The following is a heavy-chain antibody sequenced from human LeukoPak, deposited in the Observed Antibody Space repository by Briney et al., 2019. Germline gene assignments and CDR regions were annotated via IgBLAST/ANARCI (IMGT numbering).Heavy chain of an antibody. J-gene: IGHJ4*02. Sequence: PGGSLRLSCAASGFTFSTYWMSWVRQAPGKGLEWVANIKQDGSEKYYVVSVEGRFTISRDNAKNSLFLQMNSLRAEDTAVYYCVRAQGLGESENHWGQGTLVTVSS. CDR1: GFTFSTYW. CDR2: IKQDGSEK. V-gene: IGHV3-7*01. CDR3: VRAQGLGESENH. D-gene: IGHD3-16*01.